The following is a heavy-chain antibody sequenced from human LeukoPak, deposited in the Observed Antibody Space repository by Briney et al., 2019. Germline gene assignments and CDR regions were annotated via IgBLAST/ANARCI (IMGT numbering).Heavy chain of an antibody. J-gene: IGHJ6*02. V-gene: IGHV4-31*03. Sequence: PSETLSLTCTVSGGSISSGGSYWSWIRQHPGKGLEWIGYIYDSGSTYYNPSLKSRVTISLETSKNQFSLKLSSVTAADPAVYYCARDRYYYGMDVWGQGTTVTVSS. D-gene: IGHD1-14*01. CDR1: GGSISSGGSY. CDR3: ARDRYYYGMDV. CDR2: IYDSGST.